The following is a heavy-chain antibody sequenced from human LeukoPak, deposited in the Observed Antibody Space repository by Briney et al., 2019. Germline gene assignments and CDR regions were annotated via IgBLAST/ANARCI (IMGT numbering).Heavy chain of an antibody. V-gene: IGHV1-18*01. CDR2: ISAYNGNT. D-gene: IGHD3-10*01. CDR3: ARDYGSGTSYYYYMDV. Sequence: ASVKVPCKASGYTFTSYGISWVRQAPGQGLEWMGWISAYNGNTNYAQKLQGRVTMTTDTSTSTAYMELRSLRSDDTAVYYCARDYGSGTSYYYYMDVWGKGTTVTISS. J-gene: IGHJ6*03. CDR1: GYTFTSYG.